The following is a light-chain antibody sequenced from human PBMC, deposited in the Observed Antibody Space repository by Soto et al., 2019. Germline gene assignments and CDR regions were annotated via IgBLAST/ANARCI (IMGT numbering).Light chain of an antibody. J-gene: IGKJ1*01. CDR1: QSVSSSY. CDR3: QQYGTSPPGT. Sequence: IVLTQSPGTLSLSPGERATLSCRASQSVSSSYLAWYQQKPGQAPRLLIYGASSRATGIPDRFSGSGSGTDFTLTISRLEPEDFAVYYFQQYGTSPPGTCGQGTKVEIK. V-gene: IGKV3-20*01. CDR2: GAS.